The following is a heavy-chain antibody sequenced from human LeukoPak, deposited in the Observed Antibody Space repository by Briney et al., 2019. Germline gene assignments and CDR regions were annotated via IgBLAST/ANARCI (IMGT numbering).Heavy chain of an antibody. CDR1: GFTFSSYA. D-gene: IGHD6-6*01. V-gene: IGHV3-30-3*01. Sequence: GGSLRLSCAASGFTFSSYAMHWVRQAPGKGLEWVAVISYDGSNKYYADSVKGRFTISRDNSKNTLYLQMNSLRAEDTAVYYCARAGSRYSSSSDSVGYWGQGTLVTVSS. CDR2: ISYDGSNK. J-gene: IGHJ4*02. CDR3: ARAGSRYSSSSDSVGY.